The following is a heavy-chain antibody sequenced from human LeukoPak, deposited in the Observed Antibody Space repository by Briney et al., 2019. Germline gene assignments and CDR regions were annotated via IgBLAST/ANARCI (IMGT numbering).Heavy chain of an antibody. CDR1: GHSFIVYY. J-gene: IGHJ5*02. CDR2: INPNGDRT. D-gene: IGHD3-10*01. V-gene: IGHV1-46*01. Sequence: RASVTLSFNSSGHSFIVYYMHWVRLPPAPGLELMGIINPNGDRTTYTQKFQGRVTMTRDTSTSTVYMELSSLRSEHTAVYYCATTQAWGVKPKNIMFVPWGQGSQVIVSS. CDR3: ATTQAWGVKPKNIMFVP.